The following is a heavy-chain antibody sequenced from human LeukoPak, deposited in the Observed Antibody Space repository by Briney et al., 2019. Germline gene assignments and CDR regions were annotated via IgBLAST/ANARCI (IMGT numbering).Heavy chain of an antibody. CDR1: GYTFSNYA. CDR2: INAGNGNT. J-gene: IGHJ4*02. V-gene: IGHV1-3*01. D-gene: IGHD3-3*01. CDR3: ARDRTKNYEPFDY. Sequence: GASVKVSCKASGYTFSNYAMHWVRQAPGQRLEWMGWINAGNGNTKYSQKFQGRVTITRDTSTSTAYMDLTSLTSDDTAVYYCARDRTKNYEPFDYWGQGTLVTVSS.